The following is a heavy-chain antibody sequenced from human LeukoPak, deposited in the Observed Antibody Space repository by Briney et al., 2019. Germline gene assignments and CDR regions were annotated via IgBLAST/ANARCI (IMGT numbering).Heavy chain of an antibody. CDR3: ARLQQYSSSSTY. D-gene: IGHD6-6*01. J-gene: IGHJ4*02. CDR1: GFTFSSYS. V-gene: IGHV3-21*01. Sequence: PGGSLRLSCAASGFTFSSYSMNWVRQAPGKGLEWVSSISSSSSYIYYADSVKGRFTISRDNAKDSLYLQMNSLRAEDTAVYYCARLQQYSSSSTYWGQGTLVTVSS. CDR2: ISSSSSYI.